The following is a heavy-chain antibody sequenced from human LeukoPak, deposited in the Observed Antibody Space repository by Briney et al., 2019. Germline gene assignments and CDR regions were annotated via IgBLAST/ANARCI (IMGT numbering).Heavy chain of an antibody. V-gene: IGHV4-34*01. D-gene: IGHD4-11*01. CDR2: INHSGST. CDR3: ARTRTVTAFDI. Sequence: SETLSLTCAVYGGSFSGYYWSWIRQPPGKGLEWIGEINHSGSTNYNPSLKGRVTISVDTSKNQFSLKLSSVTAADTAVYYCARTRTVTAFDIWGQGTMVTVSS. J-gene: IGHJ3*02. CDR1: GGSFSGYY.